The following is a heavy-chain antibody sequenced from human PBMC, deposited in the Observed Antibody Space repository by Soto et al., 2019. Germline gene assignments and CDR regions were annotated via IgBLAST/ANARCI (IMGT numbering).Heavy chain of an antibody. D-gene: IGHD6-19*01. Sequence: SETLSLTCTVSGGSFRTGASYWSWIRQLPGQGLEWIGYIYNGGGTYYNPSLKSRFTMSVDSSKTQFSLKVTSVTAADTGVYFCARGRRSGWYEGDYFDYWGPGTLVTVSS. J-gene: IGHJ4*02. CDR3: ARGRRSGWYEGDYFDY. CDR1: GGSFRTGASY. CDR2: IYNGGGT. V-gene: IGHV4-31*03.